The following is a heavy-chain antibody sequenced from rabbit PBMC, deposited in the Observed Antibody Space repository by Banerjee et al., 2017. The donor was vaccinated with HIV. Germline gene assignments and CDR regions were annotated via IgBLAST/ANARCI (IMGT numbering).Heavy chain of an antibody. CDR2: IYTGHGGT. CDR1: GFSFSSAYD. CDR3: ARGVSSSGRGYGL. Sequence: EGSLTLTCTASGFSFSSAYDMCWVRQAPGKGLEWIACIYTGHGGTYYASWARGRFTISKTSSTTVTLQMTSLTAADTATYFCARGVSSSGRGYGLWGQGTLVTVS. D-gene: IGHD4-1*01. V-gene: IGHV1S40*01. J-gene: IGHJ3*01.